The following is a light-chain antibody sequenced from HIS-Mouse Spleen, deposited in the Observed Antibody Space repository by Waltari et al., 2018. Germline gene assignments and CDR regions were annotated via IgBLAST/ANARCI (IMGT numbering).Light chain of an antibody. V-gene: IGLV3-10*01. CDR1: ALPKKY. CDR2: EDS. J-gene: IGLJ2*01. Sequence: SYELTQPPSVSVSPGQTARIPCSGAALPKKYAYWYQQKSGQAPVLVLDEDSKRPSGIPGRCSGSSSGTMATLTISGAQVEDEADYYCYSTDSSGNHRVFGGGTKLTVL. CDR3: YSTDSSGNHRV.